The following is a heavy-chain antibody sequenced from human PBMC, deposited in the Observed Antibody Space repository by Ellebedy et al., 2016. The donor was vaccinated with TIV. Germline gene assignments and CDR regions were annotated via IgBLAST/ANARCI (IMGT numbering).Heavy chain of an antibody. CDR1: GFPFSDHY. CDR3: SRGVGD. V-gene: IGHV3-72*01. CDR2: IRNKTKTHTT. Sequence: GESLKISCAASGFPFSDHYMHWVRQAPGQGLEWLGLIRNKTKTHTTEYAAPVKGRFTISRDDSKNLLYLEMNSLKTEDTAVYYCSRGVGDWGQGTLVTVSS. J-gene: IGHJ4*02.